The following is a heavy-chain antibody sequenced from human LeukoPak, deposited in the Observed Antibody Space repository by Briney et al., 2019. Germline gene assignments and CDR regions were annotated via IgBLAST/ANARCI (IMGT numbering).Heavy chain of an antibody. CDR3: TSLYYDFWSGYPAY. V-gene: IGHV3-49*03. D-gene: IGHD3-3*01. CDR2: IRSKAYGGTT. J-gene: IGHJ4*02. Sequence: GGSLRLSCAASGFTFSSYAMSWFRQAPGKGLEWVGFIRSKAYGGTTEYAASVKGRFTISRDDSKSIAYLQMNSLKTEDTAVYYCTSLYYDFWSGYPAYWGQGTLVTVSS. CDR1: GFTFSSYA.